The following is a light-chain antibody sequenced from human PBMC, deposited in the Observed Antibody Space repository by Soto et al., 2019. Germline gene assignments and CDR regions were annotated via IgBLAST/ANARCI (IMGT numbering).Light chain of an antibody. J-gene: IGKJ4*01. CDR3: QQYYNLIT. V-gene: IGKV3D-20*01. CDR1: QSVTNNY. CDR2: DAS. Sequence: EIVLTQSPATLSLSPGERATLSCGASQSVTNNYLAWYQQKPGLAPKLLIYDASNRATAIPDRFSGSGSGPDFTLTLSRQEPEEFAVYYCQQYYNLITFGGGTKVESK.